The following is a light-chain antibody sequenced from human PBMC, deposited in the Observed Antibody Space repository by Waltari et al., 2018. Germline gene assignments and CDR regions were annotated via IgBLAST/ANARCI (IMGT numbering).Light chain of an antibody. J-gene: IGLJ2*01. CDR3: MIWRSGASE. CDR2: YKSDSDN. CDR1: SGVNVANHR. Sequence: QAVMTQPSSLSASPGASASLTCTLRSGVNVANHRIYWYQQKPGSPPQYLLRYKSDSDNQQGSGVPSLFSGSKDASANAGILLMSGLQSEDEADYYCMIWRSGASEFGGGTNLTVL. V-gene: IGLV5-45*03.